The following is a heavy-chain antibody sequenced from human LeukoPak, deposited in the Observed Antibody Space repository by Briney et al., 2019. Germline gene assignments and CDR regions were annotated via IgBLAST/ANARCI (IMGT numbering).Heavy chain of an antibody. CDR2: ISYDGSNK. V-gene: IGHV3-30*03. D-gene: IGHD1-26*01. Sequence: GRSLRLSCAASGFTFSSYGMHWVRQAPGKGLEWVAVISYDGSNKYYADSVKGRFTISRDNSKNTLYLQMNSLRAEDTAVYYCAIIRPSVGAGDYWGQGTLVTVSS. J-gene: IGHJ4*02. CDR3: AIIRPSVGAGDY. CDR1: GFTFSSYG.